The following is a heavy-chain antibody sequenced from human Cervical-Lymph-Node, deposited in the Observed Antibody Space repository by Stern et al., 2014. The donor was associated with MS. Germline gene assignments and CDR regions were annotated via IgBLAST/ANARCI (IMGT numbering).Heavy chain of an antibody. D-gene: IGHD1-20*01. Sequence: VKLVQSGGGVVQPGRSLRLSCAASGLTFSTYGMHWVRQAPGKGLAWVAVIADDGSMKFYGDSVKGRFTISRDNSKNTLYLQMNSLRAEDTAVYYCAKGDNWRRLNHWGQGTLVTVSS. J-gene: IGHJ5*02. CDR3: AKGDNWRRLNH. CDR2: IADDGSMK. CDR1: GLTFSTYG. V-gene: IGHV3-30*18.